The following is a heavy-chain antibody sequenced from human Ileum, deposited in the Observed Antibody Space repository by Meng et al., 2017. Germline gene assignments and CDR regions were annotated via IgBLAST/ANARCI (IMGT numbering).Heavy chain of an antibody. CDR3: TRERSWSDFGYFGD. J-gene: IGHJ4*02. V-gene: IGHV4-61*01. Sequence: ARPQETAPSRGRPAGTLSLTRPVVGASVRSSCCDWCWIRQAGGKGLEWMGYVYYNGVTNYNPSLRSRITTSIETSKNQFSLKLSSVTAADTALYYCTRERSWSDFGYFGDWGRGTLVTVSS. D-gene: IGHD1-26*01. CDR2: VYYNGVT. CDR1: GASVRSSCCD.